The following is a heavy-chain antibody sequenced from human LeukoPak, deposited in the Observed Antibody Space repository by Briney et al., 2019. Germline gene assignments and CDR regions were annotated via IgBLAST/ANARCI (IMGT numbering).Heavy chain of an antibody. D-gene: IGHD1/OR15-1a*01. J-gene: IGHJ4*02. CDR2: IYYSGST. V-gene: IGHV4-59*12. Sequence: SETLSLTCTVSGGSISSYYWSWIRQPPGKGLEWVGYIYYSGSTNYNPSLKRRVTIAVDTSKNQFSLKLSSVTAADTAVYYCARGLGSMDLTKIDYWGQGTLVTVSS. CDR3: ARGLGSMDLTKIDY. CDR1: GGSISSYY.